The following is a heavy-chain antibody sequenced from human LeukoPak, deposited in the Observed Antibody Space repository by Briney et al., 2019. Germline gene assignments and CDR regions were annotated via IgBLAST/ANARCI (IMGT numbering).Heavy chain of an antibody. D-gene: IGHD3-3*01. J-gene: IGHJ4*02. CDR3: ARDLVGYDFWSGYLDY. V-gene: IGHV1-69*13. CDR1: GYTFTGYY. CDR2: IIPIFGTA. Sequence: SVKVSCKASGYTFTGYYMHWVRQAPGQGLEWMGGIIPIFGTANYAQKFQGRVTITADESTSTAYMELSSLRSEDTAVYYCARDLVGYDFWSGYLDYWGQGTLVTVSS.